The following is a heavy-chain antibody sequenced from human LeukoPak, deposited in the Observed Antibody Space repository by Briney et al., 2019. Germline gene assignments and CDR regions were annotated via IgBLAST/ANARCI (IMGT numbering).Heavy chain of an antibody. CDR2: IIPILGIA. D-gene: IGHD5-18*01. J-gene: IGHJ3*02. CDR3: AKGLGERGYSSNDAFDI. CDR1: GGTFSSYA. Sequence: SVKVSCKASGGTFSSYAISWVRQAPGQGLEWMGRIIPILGIANYAQKFQGRVTITADKSTSTAYMELSSLRSEDTAVYYCAKGLGERGYSSNDAFDIWGQGTMVTVSS. V-gene: IGHV1-69*04.